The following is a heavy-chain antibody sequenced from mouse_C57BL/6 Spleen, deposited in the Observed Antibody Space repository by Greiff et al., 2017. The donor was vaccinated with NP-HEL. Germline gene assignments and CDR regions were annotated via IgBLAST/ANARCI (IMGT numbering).Heavy chain of an antibody. Sequence: VQLQQSVAELVRPGASVKLSCTASGFNFKNTYMHWVKQRPEQGLEWIGRIDPANGNTNYAPKFQGKATITADTASNTANLQLSSLTSEDTAIYYGARLYYSNYGYYFDYWGQGTTLTVSS. D-gene: IGHD2-5*01. CDR2: IDPANGNT. J-gene: IGHJ2*01. CDR1: GFNFKNTY. CDR3: ARLYYSNYGYYFDY. V-gene: IGHV14-3*01.